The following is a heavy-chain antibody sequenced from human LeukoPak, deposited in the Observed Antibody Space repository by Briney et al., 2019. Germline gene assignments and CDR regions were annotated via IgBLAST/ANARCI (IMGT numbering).Heavy chain of an antibody. CDR1: GYTFTSYG. D-gene: IGHD3-9*01. V-gene: IGHV1-18*04. CDR2: ISAYNGNT. Sequence: ASVKVSCKASGYTFTSYGISWVRQAPGQGLEWMGWISAYNGNTNYAQKLQGRVTMTTDTSTSTAYMELRSLRSDDTAVYYCARDYDILTGHPNFDYWGQGTLVTVSS. CDR3: ARDYDILTGHPNFDY. J-gene: IGHJ4*02.